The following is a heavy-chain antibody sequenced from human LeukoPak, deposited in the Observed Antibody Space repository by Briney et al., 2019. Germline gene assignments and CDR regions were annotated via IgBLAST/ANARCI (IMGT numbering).Heavy chain of an antibody. CDR2: IKQDGSQK. J-gene: IGHJ4*02. CDR3: ARAPGSYQVFDY. D-gene: IGHD1-26*01. Sequence: GGSLRLSCVASGFTFSSYWMNWVRQAPGKGLEYVANIKQDGSQKYYVDSMKGRFTISRDNAKNSLYLQMNSLRAEDTAMYYCARAPGSYQVFDYWGRGTLVTVSS. V-gene: IGHV3-7*01. CDR1: GFTFSSYW.